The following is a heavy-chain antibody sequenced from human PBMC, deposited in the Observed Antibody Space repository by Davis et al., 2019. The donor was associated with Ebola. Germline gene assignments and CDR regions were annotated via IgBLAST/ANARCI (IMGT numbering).Heavy chain of an antibody. CDR2: IYYSGST. J-gene: IGHJ4*02. D-gene: IGHD5/OR15-5a*01. CDR1: GGSISSYY. Sequence: GSLRLSCTVSGGSISSYYWSWIRQPPGKGLEWIGYIYYSGSTNYNPSLKSRATISVDTSKNQFSLKLSSVTAADTAVYYCARDVSVWGQGTLVTVSS. V-gene: IGHV4-59*01. CDR3: ARDVSV.